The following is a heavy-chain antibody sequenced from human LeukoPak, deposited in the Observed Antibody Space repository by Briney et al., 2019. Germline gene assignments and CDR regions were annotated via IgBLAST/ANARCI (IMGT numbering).Heavy chain of an antibody. J-gene: IGHJ4*02. CDR3: ARGIVGAPFDY. CDR1: GYTFTSYY. Sequence: ASVKVSCKASGYTFTSYYMHWVRQAPGQGLEWMGIINPSSGSTSYAQKFQGRVTMTRDTSTSTVYMELSSLRSENTAVYYCARGIVGAPFDYWGQGTLVTVSS. D-gene: IGHD1-26*01. CDR2: INPSSGST. V-gene: IGHV1-46*01.